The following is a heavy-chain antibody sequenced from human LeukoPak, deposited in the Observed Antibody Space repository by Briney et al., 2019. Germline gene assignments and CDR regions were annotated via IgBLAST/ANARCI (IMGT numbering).Heavy chain of an antibody. CDR1: GYSISSGFY. CDR3: ARDPLRDCSGGSCPRSGAFDI. Sequence: SETLSLTCTVSGYSISSGFYWGWVRQPPGKGLEWIGSLYQSGRTYYNPSLKSRVTISVDTSKNQFSLKLSSVTAADTAVYYCARDPLRDCSGGSCPRSGAFDICGQGTMVTVSS. J-gene: IGHJ3*02. V-gene: IGHV4-38-2*02. CDR2: LYQSGRT. D-gene: IGHD2-15*01.